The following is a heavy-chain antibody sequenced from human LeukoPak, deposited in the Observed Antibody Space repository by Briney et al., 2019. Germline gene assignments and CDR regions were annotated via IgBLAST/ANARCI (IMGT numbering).Heavy chain of an antibody. J-gene: IGHJ4*02. CDR2: IYSGGRT. Sequence: GGSLRLSCAASEFTVSSNYMSWVRQAPGKGLEWVSLIYSGGRTYYADSVKGRFTISRDNSKNTLYLQMNSLKAEDTAVYYCARGGGAHLDYWGQGTLVTVSS. CDR3: ARGGGAHLDY. CDR1: EFTVSSNY. V-gene: IGHV3-53*01. D-gene: IGHD3-10*01.